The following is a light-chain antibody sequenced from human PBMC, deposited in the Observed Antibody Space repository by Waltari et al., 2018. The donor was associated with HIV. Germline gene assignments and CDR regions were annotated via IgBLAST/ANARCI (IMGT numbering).Light chain of an antibody. CDR1: SSNIGSYY. CDR3: AAWTDSLSGVV. CDR2: NNN. J-gene: IGLJ2*01. Sequence: QSVLTQPPSASGTPGQRVTISCSGSSSNIGSYYVYWYQQLPGTAPKLLIYNNNQRPSGVPDRFSGSKSGTSASLAISGLRSEDEADYYCAAWTDSLSGVVFGGGTKLSVL. V-gene: IGLV1-47*01.